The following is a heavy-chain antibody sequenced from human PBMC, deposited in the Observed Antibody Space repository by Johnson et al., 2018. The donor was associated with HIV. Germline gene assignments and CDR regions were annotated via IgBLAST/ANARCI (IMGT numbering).Heavy chain of an antibody. CDR2: RKQDGSET. V-gene: IGHV3-7*01. CDR3: ARDLWAYSSTCYVSFDI. CDR1: GFSFRSYW. D-gene: IGHD6-13*01. J-gene: IGHJ3*02. Sequence: VQLVESGGGVVQPGGSLRLSCAASGFSFRSYWMSWVRQAPGKGLEWVANRKQDGSETFYADSVKGRFISSRDNARNSVFLQMNSLRAEDTAVYYCARDLWAYSSTCYVSFDIWGRGTMVTVSS.